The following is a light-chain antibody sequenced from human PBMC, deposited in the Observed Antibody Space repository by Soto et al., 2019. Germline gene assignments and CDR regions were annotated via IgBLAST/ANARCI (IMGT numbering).Light chain of an antibody. CDR3: QSYDSSLSGYV. V-gene: IGLV1-40*01. CDR1: SSNIGAGYD. Sequence: QSVLTQPPSGSGAPGQRVTISCTGSSSNIGAGYDVHWYQQLPGTAPKLIIYGNSNRPSWVPDRFSGSKSGTSASLAITGLQAEDEADYYCQSYDSSLSGYVFGTGTKLTVL. J-gene: IGLJ1*01. CDR2: GNS.